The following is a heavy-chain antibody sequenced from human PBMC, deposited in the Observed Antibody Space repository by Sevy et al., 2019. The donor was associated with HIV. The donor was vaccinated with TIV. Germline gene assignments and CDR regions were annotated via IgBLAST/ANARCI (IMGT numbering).Heavy chain of an antibody. CDR2: IRQDGNEI. CDR1: GFTFDVYW. V-gene: IGHV3-7*03. CDR3: ARRYFDL. Sequence: GGSLRLSCDASGFTFDVYWMQWVRQAPGKGLEWVANIRQDGNEIYYAASVRGRFTISRDNAKGSLYLQMNNLRVEDTATYYRARRYFDLWGQGTLVTVSS. J-gene: IGHJ4*02.